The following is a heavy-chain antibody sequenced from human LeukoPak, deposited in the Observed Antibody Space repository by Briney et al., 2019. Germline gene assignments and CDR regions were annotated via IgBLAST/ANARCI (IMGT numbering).Heavy chain of an antibody. D-gene: IGHD3-22*01. V-gene: IGHV1-18*01. CDR1: GYTFTSYG. CDR3: ARNSSGYSNDY. CDR2: ISAYNGNT. J-gene: IGHJ4*02. Sequence: ASVKVSCKASGYTFTSYGISWVRQTPGQGLEWMGWISAYNGNTNYAQNLQGIVTMTTDTSTSTAYMELRRLRSDDTAVYYCARNSSGYSNDYWGQGTLVTVSS.